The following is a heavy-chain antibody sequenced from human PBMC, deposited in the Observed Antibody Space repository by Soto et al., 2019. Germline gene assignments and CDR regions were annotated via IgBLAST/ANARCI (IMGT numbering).Heavy chain of an antibody. V-gene: IGHV3-33*01. CDR2: IWYDGSNK. CDR1: GFTFSSYG. D-gene: IGHD6-13*01. Sequence: PGGSLRLSCAASGFTFSSYGMHWVRPAPGKGLEWAAVIWYDGSNKYYADSVKGRFTISRDNSKNTLYLQMNSLRAEDTAVYYCARERIPPMIAAAAYYYYYGMDVWGQGTTVTVSS. CDR3: ARERIPPMIAAAAYYYYYGMDV. J-gene: IGHJ6*02.